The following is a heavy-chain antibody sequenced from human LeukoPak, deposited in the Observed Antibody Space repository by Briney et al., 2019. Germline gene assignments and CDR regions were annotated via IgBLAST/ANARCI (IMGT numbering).Heavy chain of an antibody. Sequence: SGTLSLTCTVSGGSISSSNWWSWVRQPPGKGLEWIGEIYHSGSTNYNPSLKGRVTISVDKSKNQFSLKLSSVTAADTAVYYCARGDGDYAGNWFDPWGQGTLVTVSS. D-gene: IGHD4-17*01. CDR2: IYHSGST. CDR1: GGSISSSNW. CDR3: ARGDGDYAGNWFDP. J-gene: IGHJ5*02. V-gene: IGHV4-4*02.